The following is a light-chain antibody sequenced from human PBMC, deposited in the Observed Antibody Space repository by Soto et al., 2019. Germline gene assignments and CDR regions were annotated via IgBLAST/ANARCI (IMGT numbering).Light chain of an antibody. CDR3: QKYNSFLFT. Sequence: DIQMTQSPSTLSASVGDRVTITCRASQSISTWLAWYQQKPGKAPKLLIYDGSSLESGVPSRFSGSGSGTEFTLTISSMQPDDFATYSCQKYNSFLFTFGPGTKVDIK. CDR1: QSISTW. V-gene: IGKV1-5*01. CDR2: DGS. J-gene: IGKJ3*01.